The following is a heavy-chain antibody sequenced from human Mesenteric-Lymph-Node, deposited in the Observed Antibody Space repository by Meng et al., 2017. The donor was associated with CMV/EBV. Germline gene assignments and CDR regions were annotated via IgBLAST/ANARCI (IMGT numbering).Heavy chain of an antibody. D-gene: IGHD6-13*01. CDR1: GGSISSSSYY. CDR2: IYHSGST. Sequence: SETLSLTCTVSGGSISSSSYYWGWIRQPPGKGLEWIGSIYHSGSTYYNPSLKSRVTISVDTSKNQFSLKLTSVTAADTAVYHCARAAAAGRWAFDYWGQGTLVTVSS. J-gene: IGHJ4*02. CDR3: ARAAAAGRWAFDY. V-gene: IGHV4-39*07.